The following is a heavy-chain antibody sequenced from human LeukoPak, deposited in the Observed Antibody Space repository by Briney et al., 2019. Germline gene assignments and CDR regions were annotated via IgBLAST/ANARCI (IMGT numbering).Heavy chain of an antibody. J-gene: IGHJ4*02. CDR2: INHSGST. Sequence: NPSETLSLTCAVYGGSFSGYYWSWIRQPPGKGLEWIGEINHSGSTNYNPSLKSRVTISVDTSKNQFSLKLSSVTAADTAVYYCARDSSGWLGYFDYWGQGTLVTVSS. V-gene: IGHV4-34*01. CDR3: ARDSSGWLGYFDY. CDR1: GGSFSGYY. D-gene: IGHD6-19*01.